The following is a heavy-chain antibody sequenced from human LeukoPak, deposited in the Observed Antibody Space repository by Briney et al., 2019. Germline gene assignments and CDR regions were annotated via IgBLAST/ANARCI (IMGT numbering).Heavy chain of an antibody. CDR1: GFTFDDYG. CDR3: ARVIKDYSNYVGYYYYMDV. V-gene: IGHV3-20*04. D-gene: IGHD4-11*01. Sequence: GGSLRLSCAASGFTFDDYGMSWVRQAPGKGLEWISGVNWNGGSTGYADSVKGRFTISRDNAKNSLYLQMNSLRAEDTAVYYCARVIKDYSNYVGYYYYMDVWGKGTTVTVSS. J-gene: IGHJ6*03. CDR2: VNWNGGST.